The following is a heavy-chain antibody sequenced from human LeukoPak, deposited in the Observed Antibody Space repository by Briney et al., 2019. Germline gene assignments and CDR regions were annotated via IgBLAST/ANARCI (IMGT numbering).Heavy chain of an antibody. CDR3: ARMTSIAAQFDY. CDR2: IYYSGST. J-gene: IGHJ4*02. D-gene: IGHD6-6*01. V-gene: IGHV4-59*12. CDR1: GGSISSYY. Sequence: SETLSLTCTVSGGSISSYYWSWIRQPPGKGLEWIGYIYYSGSTSYNPSLRSRVTISVDTSKNQFSLKLSSVTAADTAVYYCARMTSIAAQFDYWGQGTLVTVSS.